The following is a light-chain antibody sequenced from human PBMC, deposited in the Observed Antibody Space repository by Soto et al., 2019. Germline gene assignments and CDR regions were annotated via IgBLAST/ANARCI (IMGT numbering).Light chain of an antibody. CDR1: SSDVGGYNY. J-gene: IGLJ1*01. V-gene: IGLV2-14*01. CDR2: AVN. CDR3: SSKTSSRTPFV. Sequence: QSALTQPASVSGSPGQSITISCTGTSSDVGGYNYVSWYQHHPGNAPRLMIYAVNNRPSGGPNRLSCSKSGHTASLTISGLQAEDEADYYCSSKTSSRTPFVFGTGTKVTVL.